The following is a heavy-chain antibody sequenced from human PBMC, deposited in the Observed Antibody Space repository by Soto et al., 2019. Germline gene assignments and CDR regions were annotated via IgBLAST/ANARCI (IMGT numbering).Heavy chain of an antibody. CDR3: ARGGDDDSNYYYGMDV. D-gene: IGHD4-4*01. Sequence: ASVKVSCKASGYTFTRYYMHWVRQAPGQGLEWMGWINPNSGGTNYAQKFQGRVTMTRDTSISTAYMELSRLRSDDTAVYYCARGGDDDSNYYYGMDVWGQGTTVTVSS. CDR2: INPNSGGT. V-gene: IGHV1-2*02. J-gene: IGHJ6*02. CDR1: GYTFTRYY.